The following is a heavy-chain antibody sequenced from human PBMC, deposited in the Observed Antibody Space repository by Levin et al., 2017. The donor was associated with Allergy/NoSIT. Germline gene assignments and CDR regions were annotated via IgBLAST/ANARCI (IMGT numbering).Heavy chain of an antibody. CDR2: IKQDGSEK. CDR1: GFTFSSYW. J-gene: IGHJ4*02. D-gene: IGHD1-26*01. Sequence: QSGGSLRLSCAASGFTFSSYWMSWVRQAPGKGLEWVANIKQDGSEKYYVDSVKGRFTISRDNAKNSLYLQMNSLRAEDTAVYYCARDGWELPAEGFDYWGQGTLVTVSS. CDR3: ARDGWELPAEGFDY. V-gene: IGHV3-7*01.